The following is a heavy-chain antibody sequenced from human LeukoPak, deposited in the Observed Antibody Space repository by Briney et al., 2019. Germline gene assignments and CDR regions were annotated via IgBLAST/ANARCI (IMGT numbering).Heavy chain of an antibody. CDR1: GFTLNNYE. D-gene: IGHD6-13*01. J-gene: IGHJ3*02. CDR2: ISRSGTYT. V-gene: IGHV3-48*03. CDR3: ARDMIAADAFDI. Sequence: GRSLRLSCAASGFTLNNYEMNWVRQAPGKGLQWVSYISRSGTYTNYEDSVKGRFTISRDNAKNSLYLQMNSLRAEDTAVYYCARDMIAADAFDIWGQGTMVTVSS.